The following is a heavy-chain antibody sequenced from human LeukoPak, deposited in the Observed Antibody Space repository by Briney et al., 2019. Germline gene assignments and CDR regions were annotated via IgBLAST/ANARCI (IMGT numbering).Heavy chain of an antibody. CDR2: IRYDGSNK. V-gene: IGHV3-30*02. CDR3: AKTRYSYGYYFDY. D-gene: IGHD5-18*01. J-gene: IGHJ4*02. Sequence: GGSLRLSCAASGFTFSSYGMHWVRRAPGKGLEWVAFIRYDGSNKYYADSVKGRFTISRDNSKNTLYLQMNSLRAEDTAVYYCAKTRYSYGYYFDYWGQGTLVTVSS. CDR1: GFTFSSYG.